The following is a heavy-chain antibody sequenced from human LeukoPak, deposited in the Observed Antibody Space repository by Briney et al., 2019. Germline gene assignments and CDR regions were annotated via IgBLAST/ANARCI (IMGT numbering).Heavy chain of an antibody. Sequence: ASVKVSCKASGYTFTGYYMHWVRQAPGQGLEWMGWINPNSGGTNYAQKFQGWVTMTRDTSISTAYMELSRLRSDDTAVYYCARDQGGSIAAAGTRAFDIWGQGTMVTVSS. CDR3: ARDQGGSIAAAGTRAFDI. D-gene: IGHD6-13*01. CDR2: INPNSGGT. J-gene: IGHJ3*02. CDR1: GYTFTGYY. V-gene: IGHV1-2*04.